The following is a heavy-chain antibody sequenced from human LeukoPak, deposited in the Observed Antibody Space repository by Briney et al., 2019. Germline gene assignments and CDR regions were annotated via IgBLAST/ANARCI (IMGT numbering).Heavy chain of an antibody. CDR1: GGSISSSSYY. CDR3: ARANSSGWYRHAFDI. Sequence: PSETLSLTCTVSGGSISSSSYYWGWIRQPPGKGLEWIGSIYYSGSTYYNPSLKSRVTISVDTSKNQFSLKLSSVTAADTAVYYCARANSSGWYRHAFDIWGQGTMVTVSS. CDR2: IYYSGST. V-gene: IGHV4-39*07. D-gene: IGHD6-19*01. J-gene: IGHJ3*02.